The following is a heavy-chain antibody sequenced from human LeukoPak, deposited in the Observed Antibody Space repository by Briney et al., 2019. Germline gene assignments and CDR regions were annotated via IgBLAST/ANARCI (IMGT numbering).Heavy chain of an antibody. CDR1: GYTLTELS. CDR2: FDPEDGET. CDR3: ARDQKVGVTPYFGMDV. J-gene: IGHJ6*02. Sequence: ASVKVSCKVSGYTLTELSMHWVRQAPGKGLEWMGGFDPEDGETIYAQKFQGRVTMTEDTSTDTAYMELSSLRSEDTAVYYCARDQKVGVTPYFGMDVWGQGTTVTVSS. D-gene: IGHD1-26*01. V-gene: IGHV1-24*01.